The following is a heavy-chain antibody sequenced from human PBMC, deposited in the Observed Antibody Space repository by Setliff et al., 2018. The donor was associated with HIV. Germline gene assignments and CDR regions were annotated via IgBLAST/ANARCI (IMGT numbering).Heavy chain of an antibody. D-gene: IGHD3-10*01. V-gene: IGHV4-34*01. Sequence: SETLSLTCAVYGGSFSGYYWSWIRQPPGKGLEWIGEINDNGSTNYNPSLKSRVTISVDTSKNQFSLKLSSVTVADTAVYYCARVRGRYYYHYAMDVWGQGTTVTVSS. CDR2: INDNGST. J-gene: IGHJ6*02. CDR1: GGSFSGYY. CDR3: ARVRGRYYYHYAMDV.